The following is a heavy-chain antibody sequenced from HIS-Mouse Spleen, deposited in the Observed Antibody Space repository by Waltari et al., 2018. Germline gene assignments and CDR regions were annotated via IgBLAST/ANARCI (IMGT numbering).Heavy chain of an antibody. J-gene: IGHJ5*02. CDR1: GYTFTGYY. CDR3: ARERAAAADNWFDP. CDR2: INPNSGGT. V-gene: IGHV1-2*02. D-gene: IGHD6-13*01. Sequence: QVQLVQSGAEVKKPGASVKVSCKASGYTFTGYYMHWVRQAPGQGLEWMGWINPNSGGTNYEQKFQGRVTMTRDTSISTAYMELSRLGSDDTAVYYCARERAAAADNWFDPWGQGTLVTVSS.